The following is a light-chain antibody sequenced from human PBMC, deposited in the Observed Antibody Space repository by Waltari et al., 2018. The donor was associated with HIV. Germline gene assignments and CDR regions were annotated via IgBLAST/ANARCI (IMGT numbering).Light chain of an antibody. V-gene: IGKV2-24*01. Sequence: DIVLTQTPLSAAFTVCQSASILCRSSQSLVHENGNTYLSWFYQRPGEPPRLLIYRVSLRLPGVPDRFSGGGAGTQFTLKITSVEADDVGMYYCMQVRSYPRTFGQGTKVEI. J-gene: IGKJ1*01. CDR2: RVS. CDR1: QSLVHENGNTY. CDR3: MQVRSYPRT.